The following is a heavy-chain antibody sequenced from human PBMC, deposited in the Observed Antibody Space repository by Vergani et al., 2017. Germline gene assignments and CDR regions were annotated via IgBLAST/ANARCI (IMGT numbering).Heavy chain of an antibody. CDR2: IWYDGSNK. D-gene: IGHD3-10*01. Sequence: QVQLVESGGGVVQPGRSLRLSCAASGFTFSSYGMHWVRQAPGKGLEWVAVIWYDGSNKYYADSVKCRFTISRDNSKNTLYLQMNSLRAEDTAVYYCARDRGRLLWFGELSPFDYWGQGTLVTVSS. J-gene: IGHJ4*02. CDR3: ARDRGRLLWFGELSPFDY. CDR1: GFTFSSYG. V-gene: IGHV3-33*01.